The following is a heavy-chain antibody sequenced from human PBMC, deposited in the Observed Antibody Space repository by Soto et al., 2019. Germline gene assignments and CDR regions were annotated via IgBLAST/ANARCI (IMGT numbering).Heavy chain of an antibody. Sequence: QVQLVESGGGEVQPGRTLRLSCAASGYAFPSYAMHWVRQAPGKGLEWVAVISNDGSNYYYADSVRGRFTISRDNTKNTLFLLMSSLRGEDSGVYYCARGTTLAIFDYGMDVWGQGTTVTVSS. J-gene: IGHJ6*02. V-gene: IGHV3-30-3*01. CDR1: GYAFPSYA. CDR2: ISNDGSNY. CDR3: ARGTTLAIFDYGMDV. D-gene: IGHD3-3*01.